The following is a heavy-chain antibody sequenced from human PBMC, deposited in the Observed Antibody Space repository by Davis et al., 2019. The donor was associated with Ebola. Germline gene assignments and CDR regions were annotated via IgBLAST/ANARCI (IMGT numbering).Heavy chain of an antibody. V-gene: IGHV3-21*01. CDR3: AEQQLLD. CDR1: GFTFSTYS. Sequence: GGSLRLSCVASGFTFSTYSMSWVRQAPGKGLEWVSSISSDSDYIYYADSAKGRFTISRDNAKNSLYLQMNSLRAEDTAVYYCAEQQLLDWGQGTLVTVSS. D-gene: IGHD6-13*01. CDR2: ISSDSDYI. J-gene: IGHJ4*02.